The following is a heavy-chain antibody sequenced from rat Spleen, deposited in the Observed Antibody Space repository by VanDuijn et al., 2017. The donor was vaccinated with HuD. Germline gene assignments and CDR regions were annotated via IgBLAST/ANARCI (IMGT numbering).Heavy chain of an antibody. J-gene: IGHJ2*01. V-gene: IGHV5-25*01. CDR1: GFTFSDYY. Sequence: EVQLVESDGGLVQPGRSLKLSCAASGFTFSDYYMAWVRQAPTKGLEWVASISTGGGNTYSRDSVKGQFTISRDNAKSTLYLQMDSLRSEDTAMYFCARERNWERYFDYWGQGVMVTVSS. D-gene: IGHD5-1*01. CDR3: ARERNWERYFDY. CDR2: ISTGGGNT.